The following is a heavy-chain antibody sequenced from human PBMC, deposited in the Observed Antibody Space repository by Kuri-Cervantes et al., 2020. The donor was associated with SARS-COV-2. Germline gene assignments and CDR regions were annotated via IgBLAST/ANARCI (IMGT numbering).Heavy chain of an antibody. CDR2: ISSSSSTI. J-gene: IGHJ6*03. CDR3: ARGDYSSGYYYYYMDV. V-gene: IGHV3-48*01. Sequence: LSLTCAASGFTFSSYSMNWVRQAPGKGLEWVSYISSSSSTIYYADSVKGRFTISRDNSKNTLYLQMGSLRAEDMAVYYCARGDYSSGYYYYYMDVWGKGTTVTVSS. D-gene: IGHD4-11*01. CDR1: GFTFSSYS.